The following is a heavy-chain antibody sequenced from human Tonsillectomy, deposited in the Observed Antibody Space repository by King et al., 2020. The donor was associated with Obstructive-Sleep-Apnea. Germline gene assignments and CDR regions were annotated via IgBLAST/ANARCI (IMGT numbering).Heavy chain of an antibody. D-gene: IGHD3-3*01. V-gene: IGHV3-7*01. CDR1: GFIFSGHY. CDR3: AKEEWYRFDF. CDR2: IKPDGSDK. J-gene: IGHJ4*02. Sequence: VQLVESGGGLVQPGGSLRLSCVASGFIFSGHYMSWVRQAPGKGLEWVAKIKPDGSDKSYVDDVKGRFTIARDNAKNSLFLQMNSPRGEDTAMYYCAKEEWYRFDFWGQGTLVTVSS.